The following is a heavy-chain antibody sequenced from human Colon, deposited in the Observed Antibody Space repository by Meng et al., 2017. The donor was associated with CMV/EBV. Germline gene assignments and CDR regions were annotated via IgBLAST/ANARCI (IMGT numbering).Heavy chain of an antibody. V-gene: IGHV1-8*02. CDR3: ARALKCSSTSCYTKYYYGMDV. CDR2: MNPNSGNT. D-gene: IGHD2-2*01. CDR1: GYTFTTYD. Sequence: ASVKVSCKAAGYTFTTYDVDWVRQATGQGLEWMGWMNPNSGNTGYAQKFQGRVTMTRNTSISTAYMELSDLRSDDTAVYYCARALKCSSTSCYTKYYYGMDVWGQGPRSPSP. J-gene: IGHJ6*02.